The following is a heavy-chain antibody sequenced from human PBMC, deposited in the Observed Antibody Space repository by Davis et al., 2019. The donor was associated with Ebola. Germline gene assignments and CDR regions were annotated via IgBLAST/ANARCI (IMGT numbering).Heavy chain of an antibody. J-gene: IGHJ6*02. CDR3: ARAAKLGGMDV. CDR1: GYTFTSYA. D-gene: IGHD7-27*01. Sequence: AASVKVSCKASGYTFTSYALHLVRQAPGQRLEWMGWINAGNGYTKYSQNFQDRVTITRDTSASTAYMELSSLRSEDTAVYYCARAAKLGGMDVWGQGSTVTVSS. V-gene: IGHV1-3*01. CDR2: INAGNGYT.